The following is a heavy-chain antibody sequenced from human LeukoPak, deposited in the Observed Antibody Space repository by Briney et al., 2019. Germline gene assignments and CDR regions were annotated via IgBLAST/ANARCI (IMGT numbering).Heavy chain of an antibody. CDR2: IYPDDSDT. CDR3: ARPLDAVAGTSSDY. CDR1: GYSFTNYW. Sequence: PGASLKISCKGSGYSFTNYWIGWVRQMPGKGLEWMGVIYPDDSDTRYSPTFQGKVTISVDKSISTAYLHWSSLKASDTSMYYCARPLDAVAGTSSDYWGQGTLLTVSS. J-gene: IGHJ4*02. D-gene: IGHD6-19*01. V-gene: IGHV5-51*03.